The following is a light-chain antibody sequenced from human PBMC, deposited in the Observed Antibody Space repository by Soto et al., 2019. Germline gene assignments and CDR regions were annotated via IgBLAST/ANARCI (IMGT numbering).Light chain of an antibody. CDR3: QQRYSTPRT. CDR1: QSISSF. CDR2: AAS. J-gene: IGKJ1*01. V-gene: IGKV1-39*01. Sequence: DIQMTQSPSSLSASVGDRVTITCRASQSISSFLNWYQQKPGKAPKLLIYAASSLQSGVPLRFSGSGSGTDFTLTIRSLKPEDFATYYSQQRYSTPRTFGQGTTVEIK.